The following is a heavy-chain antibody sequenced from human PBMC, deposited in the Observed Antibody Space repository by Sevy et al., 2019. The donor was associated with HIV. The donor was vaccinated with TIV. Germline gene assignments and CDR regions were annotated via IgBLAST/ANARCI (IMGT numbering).Heavy chain of an antibody. J-gene: IGHJ6*02. CDR2: IYTSGST. Sequence: SETLSLTCTVSGGSISSYYWGWIRQPAGKGLEWIGRIYTSGSTNYNPSLKSRVTMSVDTSKNQFSLKLSSVTAADTAVYYCASDVDYYDSSGYSYGMDVWGQGTTVTVSS. D-gene: IGHD3-22*01. CDR1: GGSISSYY. V-gene: IGHV4-4*07. CDR3: ASDVDYYDSSGYSYGMDV.